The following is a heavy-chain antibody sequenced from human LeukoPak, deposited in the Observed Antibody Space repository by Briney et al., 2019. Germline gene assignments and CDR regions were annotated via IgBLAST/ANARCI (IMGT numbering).Heavy chain of an antibody. Sequence: GGSLRLLCAASGVTFSNQATSWVRQAPGEGRECVSSINGGGGSTYYAECGKGRFHISRDNLKDTLYLQMNSLRAEDTAVYYCAKRARGENFYFFYMDVWGKGTTVTVSS. CDR3: AKRARGENFYFFYMDV. CDR1: GVTFSNQA. V-gene: IGHV3-23*01. D-gene: IGHD3-10*01. J-gene: IGHJ6*03. CDR2: INGGGGST.